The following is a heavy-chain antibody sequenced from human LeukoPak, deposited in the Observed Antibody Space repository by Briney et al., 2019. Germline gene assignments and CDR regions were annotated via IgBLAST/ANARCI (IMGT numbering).Heavy chain of an antibody. Sequence: SETLSLTCTVSGGSISSSSYYWGWIRQPPGKGLEWIGYIYYSGSTYYNPSLKSRVTISVDTSKNQFSLKLSSVTAADTAVYYCARARVRWPFDYWGQGTLVTVSS. D-gene: IGHD4-23*01. CDR3: ARARVRWPFDY. J-gene: IGHJ4*02. V-gene: IGHV4-31*03. CDR1: GGSISSSSYY. CDR2: IYYSGST.